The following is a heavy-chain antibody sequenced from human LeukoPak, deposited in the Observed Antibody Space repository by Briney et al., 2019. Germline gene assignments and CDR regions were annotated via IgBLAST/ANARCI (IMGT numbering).Heavy chain of an antibody. CDR3: AREYQLAYVAD. Sequence: ASVNVSCKASGYTFTSYYMHWVRQAPGQGLEWMGIINPSGGSTSYAQKFQGRVTMTRDTSTSTVYMELSSLRSEDTAVYYCAREYQLAYVADWGQGTLVTVSS. V-gene: IGHV1-46*01. CDR1: GYTFTSYY. CDR2: INPSGGST. D-gene: IGHD2-2*01. J-gene: IGHJ4*02.